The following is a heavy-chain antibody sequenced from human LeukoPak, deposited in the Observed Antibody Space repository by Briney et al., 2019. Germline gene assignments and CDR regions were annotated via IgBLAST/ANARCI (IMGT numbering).Heavy chain of an antibody. CDR3: ASGLLWFGEFHY. D-gene: IGHD3-10*01. CDR2: INPNSGRT. V-gene: IGHV1-2*02. CDR1: GYIFTAYY. J-gene: IGHJ4*02. Sequence: ASVRVSCEASGYIFTAYYIHWVRQAPGQGLEWMGWINPNSGRTNYAQKFQGRVTMTRDTSISTAYMELSRLRSDDTAVYYCASGLLWFGEFHYWGQGTLVTVSS.